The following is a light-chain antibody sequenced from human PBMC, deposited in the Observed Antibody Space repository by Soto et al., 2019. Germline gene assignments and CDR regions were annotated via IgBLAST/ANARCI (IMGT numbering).Light chain of an antibody. Sequence: QSVLTQPPSASGTPGQRVTISCSGSSSNIGSNTVNWYQQLPGTAPKLLIYSINQRPSGVPDRFSGSKSGTSASLAISGLQSEDEADYYCAAWDDSLKAVVFGGGTKLTVL. V-gene: IGLV1-44*01. J-gene: IGLJ2*01. CDR3: AAWDDSLKAVV. CDR1: SSNIGSNT. CDR2: SIN.